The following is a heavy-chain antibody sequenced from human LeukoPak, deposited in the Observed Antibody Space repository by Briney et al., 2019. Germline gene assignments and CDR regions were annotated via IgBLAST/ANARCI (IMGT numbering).Heavy chain of an antibody. CDR1: CLSITSYY. V-gene: IGHV4-59*03. CDR2: IHHSGDN. D-gene: IGHD6-13*01. J-gene: IGHJ5*02. Sequence: SETVSLTCTVSCLSITSYYWSWIRQPPGKGLEWIGYIHHSGDNRYNPSLKTRVTISIDTSKYQFSLKVNFVTAADTAVYYCVASGPPAPANWFDPWGQGTLVTVSS. CDR3: VASGPPAPANWFDP.